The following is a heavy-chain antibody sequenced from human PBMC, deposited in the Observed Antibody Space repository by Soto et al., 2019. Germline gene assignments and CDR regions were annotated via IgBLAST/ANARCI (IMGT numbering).Heavy chain of an antibody. Sequence: SLKVSCKASGGTFSSYSISWVLQAPVQGLEWMGGIIPIFGTANYAQKFQGRVTITADESTSTAYMELSSLRSEDTAVYYCARRSNATHENYFDYWGQGTLVTVSS. CDR1: GGTFSSYS. D-gene: IGHD4-4*01. CDR2: IIPIFGTA. J-gene: IGHJ4*02. V-gene: IGHV1-69*13. CDR3: ARRSNATHENYFDY.